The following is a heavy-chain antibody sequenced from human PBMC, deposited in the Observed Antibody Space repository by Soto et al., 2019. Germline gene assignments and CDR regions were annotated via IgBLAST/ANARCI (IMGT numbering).Heavy chain of an antibody. V-gene: IGHV4-39*01. D-gene: IGHD2-2*01. CDR1: GGSISSSSCY. J-gene: IGHJ6*03. CDR3: ARHSVYQLVNSYYYYYYMDV. Sequence: PSETQSLTCTVSGGSISSSSCYWGWIRQPPGKGLEWIGSIYYSGSTYYNPSLKSRVTISVDTSKNQFSLKLSSVTAADTAVYYCARHSVYQLVNSYYYYYYMDVWGKGTTVTVSS. CDR2: IYYSGST.